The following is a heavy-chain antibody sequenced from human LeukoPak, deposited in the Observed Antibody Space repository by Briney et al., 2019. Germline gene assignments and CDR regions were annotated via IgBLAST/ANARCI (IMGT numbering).Heavy chain of an antibody. CDR1: GYTFTSYD. J-gene: IGHJ4*02. CDR2: MNPNSGNT. Sequence: GASVKVSCKASGYTFTSYDINWVRQATGQGLEWMGWMNPNSGNTGYAQKFQGRVTITADKSTSTAYMELSSLRSEDTAVYYCIAAAGGFVGFDYWGQGTLVTVSS. V-gene: IGHV1-8*01. CDR3: IAAAGGFVGFDY. D-gene: IGHD6-13*01.